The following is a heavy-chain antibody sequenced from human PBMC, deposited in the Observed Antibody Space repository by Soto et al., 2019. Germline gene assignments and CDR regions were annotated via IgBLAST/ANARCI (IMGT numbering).Heavy chain of an antibody. J-gene: IGHJ6*02. V-gene: IGHV3-33*01. CDR1: GFTFSSYG. CDR2: IWYDGSNK. Sequence: QVQLVESGGGVVQPGRSLRLSCAASGFTFSSYGMHWVRQAPGKGLEWVAVIWYDGSNKYYADSVKGRFTISRDNSKNTLYLQMNSLRAADTAVYYCARKDVVVVAATLPSQYYYYGMDVWGQGTTVTVSS. CDR3: ARKDVVVVAATLPSQYYYYGMDV. D-gene: IGHD2-15*01.